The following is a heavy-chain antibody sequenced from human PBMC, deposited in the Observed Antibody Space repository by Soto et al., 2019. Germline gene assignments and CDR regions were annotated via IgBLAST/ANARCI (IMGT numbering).Heavy chain of an antibody. CDR3: ARWCYYDSRESNYYVMDV. J-gene: IGHJ6*02. D-gene: IGHD3-22*01. Sequence: VKVSCKASGGTFSSYAISCVRQAPGQGLEWMGGILPIFGKPNYAQNFHGRVTITADESTRTAYMELSRLRSEDTAVYYCARWCYYDSRESNYYVMDVSDQATTLNVSS. V-gene: IGHV1-69*13. CDR1: GGTFSSYA. CDR2: ILPIFGKP.